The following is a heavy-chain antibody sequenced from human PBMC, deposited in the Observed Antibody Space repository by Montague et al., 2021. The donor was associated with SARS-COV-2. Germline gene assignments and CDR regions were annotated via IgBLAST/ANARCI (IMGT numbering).Heavy chain of an antibody. CDR1: GGSITSSNYY. V-gene: IGHV4-39*01. D-gene: IGHD6-19*01. J-gene: IGHJ4*02. CDR2: ISYSGST. Sequence: SETLSLTCTVSGGSITSSNYYWGWIRQPPGKGLEWFGSISYSGSTYYNPSLQGRVTISVDTSKHQFSLRLSSVTAADTAVYYCARVGSSGWYAPGYFDYWGQGTLVTVSS. CDR3: ARVGSSGWYAPGYFDY.